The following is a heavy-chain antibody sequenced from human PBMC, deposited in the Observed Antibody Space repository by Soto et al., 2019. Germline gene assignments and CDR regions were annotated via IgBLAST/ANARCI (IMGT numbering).Heavy chain of an antibody. CDR2: IYPGDHET. CDR3: ARSPRSSPYFDC. Sequence: GESLKISCQCSGYTFSNFWIGWVRQLPGKGLEWMGIIYPGDHETRYSPSFHGKVTISADKSINTAYLQWNSLEPSDTAFYFCARSPRSSPYFDCWGQGALVTVSS. J-gene: IGHJ4*02. CDR1: GYTFSNFW. D-gene: IGHD6-13*01. V-gene: IGHV5-51*01.